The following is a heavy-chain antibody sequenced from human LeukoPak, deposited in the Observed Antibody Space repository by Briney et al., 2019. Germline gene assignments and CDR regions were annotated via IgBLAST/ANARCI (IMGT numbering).Heavy chain of an antibody. CDR2: ISGNTTYI. V-gene: IGHV3-21*01. CDR1: GFTLFTYS. Sequence: GGSLRLSCAASGFTLFTYSINWVRQAPGKGLEWVSSISGNTTYIYYADSVKGRFTISRDNAKRSLYLQMNNLRVEDTAVYYCARLNWDDGEVSGFDQWGQGILVTVSS. D-gene: IGHD1-26*01. CDR3: ARLNWDDGEVSGFDQ. J-gene: IGHJ5*02.